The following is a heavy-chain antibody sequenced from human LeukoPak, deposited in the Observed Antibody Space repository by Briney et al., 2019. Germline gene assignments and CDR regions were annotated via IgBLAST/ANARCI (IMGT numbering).Heavy chain of an antibody. CDR1: GGTFSSYA. D-gene: IGHD5-18*01. CDR2: IIPILGIA. CDR3: ARWYSYGSDAFDI. Sequence: ASVKVSCKASGGTFSSYAISWVRQAPGQGLEWMGRIIPILGIANYAQKIQGRVTITADKSTSTAYMELSSLRSEDTAVYYCARWYSYGSDAFDIWGQGTMVTVSS. J-gene: IGHJ3*02. V-gene: IGHV1-69*04.